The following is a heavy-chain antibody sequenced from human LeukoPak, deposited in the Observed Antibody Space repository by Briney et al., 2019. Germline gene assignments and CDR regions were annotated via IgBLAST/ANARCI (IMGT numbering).Heavy chain of an antibody. CDR2: INHSGST. Sequence: SETLSLTCAAYGGSFSDYYWNWIRQPPGKGLGWIGEINHSGSTNYNPSLKSRVTISVDTSKNEFSLSLSSVTASDTAVYYCARKRSPYFDYWGQGTLVTVSS. V-gene: IGHV4-34*01. CDR3: ARKRSPYFDY. CDR1: GGSFSDYY. J-gene: IGHJ4*02.